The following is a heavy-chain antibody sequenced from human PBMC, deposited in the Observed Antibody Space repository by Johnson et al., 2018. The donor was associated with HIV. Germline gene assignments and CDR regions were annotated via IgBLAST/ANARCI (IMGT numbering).Heavy chain of an antibody. CDR1: GFTFSSYG. D-gene: IGHD6-6*01. CDR3: AKGQYSSSPCAFDI. Sequence: QVQLVESGGGVVQTGGSLRLSCAASGFTFSSYGMHWVRQAPGKGLEWVAFIRYDGSNKYYADSVKGRFTISRDNSENTLYLQMNSLRAEDMAVYYCAKGQYSSSPCAFDIWGQGTMVTVSS. V-gene: IGHV3-30*02. CDR2: IRYDGSNK. J-gene: IGHJ3*02.